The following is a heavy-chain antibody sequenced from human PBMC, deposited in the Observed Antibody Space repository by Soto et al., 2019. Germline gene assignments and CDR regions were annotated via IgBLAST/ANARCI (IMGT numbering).Heavy chain of an antibody. D-gene: IGHD4-17*01. J-gene: IGHJ4*02. Sequence: VKVSCKASGYTFTSYGISWVRQAPGQGLEWMGGIIPIFGTANYAQKFQGRVTITADESTSTAYMELSSLRSEDTAVYYCATLAGYGDYHFDYWGQGTLVTVSS. CDR3: ATLAGYGDYHFDY. CDR1: GYTFTSYG. V-gene: IGHV1-69*13. CDR2: IIPIFGTA.